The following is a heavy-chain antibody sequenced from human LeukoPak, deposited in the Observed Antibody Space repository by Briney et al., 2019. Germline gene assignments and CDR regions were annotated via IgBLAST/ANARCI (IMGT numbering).Heavy chain of an antibody. CDR1: GYTFTSYD. Sequence: GASVKVSCKASGYTFTSYDIHWVRQATGQGLEWMGRMNPNSGNTGYAQKFQGRVTITRNTSISTAYMELSSLRSEDTAVYYCARVGYCSSTSCYDAFDIWGQGTMVTVSS. CDR2: MNPNSGNT. D-gene: IGHD2-2*01. J-gene: IGHJ3*02. V-gene: IGHV1-8*01. CDR3: ARVGYCSSTSCYDAFDI.